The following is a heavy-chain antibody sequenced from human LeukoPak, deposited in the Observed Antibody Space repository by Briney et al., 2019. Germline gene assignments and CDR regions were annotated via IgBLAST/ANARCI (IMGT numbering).Heavy chain of an antibody. CDR2: THYSGST. CDR1: GGSITSTSHY. V-gene: IGHV4-39*01. CDR3: ARFSGSYFDY. D-gene: IGHD1-26*01. J-gene: IGHJ4*02. Sequence: PSETLSLTCTISGGSITSTSHYWGWIRQPPGKGLEWIGSTHYSGSTYYNPSLKSRVTISVDTSKNQFSLKLSSVTAADTAVYYCARFSGSYFDYWGQGTLVTVSS.